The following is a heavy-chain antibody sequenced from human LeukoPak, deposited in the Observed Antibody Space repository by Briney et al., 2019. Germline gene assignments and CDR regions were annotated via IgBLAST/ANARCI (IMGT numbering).Heavy chain of an antibody. V-gene: IGHV3-43*02. J-gene: IGHJ5*02. CDR2: ISGDGGST. CDR1: GFTFDDYA. D-gene: IGHD6-13*01. CDR3: AKSGYSSHWFDP. Sequence: GGSLRLSCAASGFTFDDYAMHWVRQAPGKGLEWVSLISGDGGSTYYADSVKGRFTISRDNSKNSLYLQMSSLRTEDTALYYCAKSGYSSHWFDPWGQGTLVTVSS.